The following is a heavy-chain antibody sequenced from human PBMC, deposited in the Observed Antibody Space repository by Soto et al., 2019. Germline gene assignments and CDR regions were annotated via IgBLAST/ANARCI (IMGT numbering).Heavy chain of an antibody. CDR3: ACVERGTATTVVDAFDI. D-gene: IGHD1-1*01. CDR2: MSHSGGT. J-gene: IGHJ3*02. CDR1: GGSVNSGNYY. Sequence: QVQLQQWGAGLLKPSETLSLTCAVFGGSVNSGNYYWSWIRQPPGKGLEWIGEMSHSGGTHFNPFLTSRVTISVDTSKNQCSLKMSSVTAADTALYYCACVERGTATTVVDAFDIWGPGTMVTVSS. V-gene: IGHV4-34*01.